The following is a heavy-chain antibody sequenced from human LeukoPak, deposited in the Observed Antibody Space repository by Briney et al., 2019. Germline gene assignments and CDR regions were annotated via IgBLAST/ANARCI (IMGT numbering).Heavy chain of an antibody. Sequence: SETLSLTCTVSGGSISSGGYYWTWIRQHPGKGLEWIGYIYYSGSTFYNPSLKSRITISRDTSKNQFSLKLSSVTAADTAVYYCARAGPNWNYRGWFDPWGQGTLVTVSS. J-gene: IGHJ5*02. V-gene: IGHV4-31*03. CDR1: GGSISSGGYY. CDR2: IYYSGST. CDR3: ARAGPNWNYRGWFDP. D-gene: IGHD1-7*01.